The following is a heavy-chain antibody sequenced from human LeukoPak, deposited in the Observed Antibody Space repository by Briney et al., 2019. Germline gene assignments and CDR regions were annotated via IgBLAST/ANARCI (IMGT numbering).Heavy chain of an antibody. CDR2: ISSSSSYI. J-gene: IGHJ6*03. Sequence: GGSLRLSCAASGFTFSSYSMNWVRQAPGKGLEWVSSISSSSSYIYYADSVKGRFTISRDNAKNSLYLQMNSLRAEDTAVYYCARDRSSGWYSIYYYYMDVWGKGTTVTISS. V-gene: IGHV3-21*01. CDR3: ARDRSSGWYSIYYYYMDV. D-gene: IGHD6-19*01. CDR1: GFTFSSYS.